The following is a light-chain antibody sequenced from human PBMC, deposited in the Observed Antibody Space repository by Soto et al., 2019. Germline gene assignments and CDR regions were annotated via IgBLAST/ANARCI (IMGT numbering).Light chain of an antibody. Sequence: AIPMTQSPSSLSASVGDRVTITCRASQGIRNDLGWYQQKPGKAPKLLIYAASSLQSGVPSRFSGSGSGTDFTLTISSLQPEGFATYYCLQDYNYPFTFGPGTKVDIK. CDR3: LQDYNYPFT. J-gene: IGKJ3*01. V-gene: IGKV1-6*01. CDR2: AAS. CDR1: QGIRND.